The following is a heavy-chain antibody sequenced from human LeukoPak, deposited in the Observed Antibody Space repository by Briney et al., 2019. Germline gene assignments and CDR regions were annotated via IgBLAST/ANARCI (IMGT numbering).Heavy chain of an antibody. V-gene: IGHV1-18*01. CDR2: ISAYNGNT. CDR1: GYTFTSYG. Sequence: GASVKVSCKASGYTFTSYGISWVRQAPGQGLEWMGWISAYNGNTNYAQKLQGRVTMTTDTSTSTAYMELRSLRSDDTAVYYCARNYDFWSGYYPGYYFDYWGQGTLVTVSS. D-gene: IGHD3-3*01. J-gene: IGHJ4*02. CDR3: ARNYDFWSGYYPGYYFDY.